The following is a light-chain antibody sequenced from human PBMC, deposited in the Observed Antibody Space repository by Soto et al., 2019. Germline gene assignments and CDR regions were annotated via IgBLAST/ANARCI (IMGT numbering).Light chain of an antibody. Sequence: EIVMTQSPATLSVSPGERATLSCRASQSVSSNLVWYQQKPGQAPRLLIYGASTRATGIPARFSGSGSGTDLTLTISSLQSEDFAVYYCQQYNNWWTFGQGTKVDIK. CDR1: QSVSSN. CDR3: QQYNNWWT. V-gene: IGKV3-15*01. J-gene: IGKJ1*01. CDR2: GAS.